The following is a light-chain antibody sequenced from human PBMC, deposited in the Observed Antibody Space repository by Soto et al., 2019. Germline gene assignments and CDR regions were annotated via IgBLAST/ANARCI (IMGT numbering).Light chain of an antibody. CDR2: EVT. J-gene: IGLJ3*02. CDR1: SSDVGAYKY. V-gene: IGLV2-8*01. Sequence: QSALTQPPSASGSPGQSVTISCTGTSSDVGAYKYVSWYQQYPGKAPKLMIYEVTKRPSGVPDRFSGSKSGNTASLTVSGLQAEEAADYYCTSYVGNDIWVFGGGTKGTVL. CDR3: TSYVGNDIWV.